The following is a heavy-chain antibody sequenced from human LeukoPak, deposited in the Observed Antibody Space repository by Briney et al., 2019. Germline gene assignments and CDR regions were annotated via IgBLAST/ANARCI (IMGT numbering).Heavy chain of an antibody. Sequence: PGGSLRLSCAASGFTFSNYWMHWVRQAPGKGLVWVSRINSDGSYTSYADSVKGRFTISRDNAKNTLYLQMNSLRVEDTAVYYCASSPDYWGQGSLVTVSS. CDR1: GFTFSNYW. J-gene: IGHJ4*02. CDR3: ASSPDY. CDR2: INSDGSYT. V-gene: IGHV3-74*01.